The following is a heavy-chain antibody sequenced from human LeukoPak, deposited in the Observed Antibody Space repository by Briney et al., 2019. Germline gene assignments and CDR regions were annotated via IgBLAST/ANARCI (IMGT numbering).Heavy chain of an antibody. CDR2: IYYSGST. D-gene: IGHD6-13*01. CDR3: ARHGDSSSWYADIFDY. J-gene: IGHJ4*02. Sequence: SETLSLTCTVSGGSISSSSYYWGWIRQPPGKGLEWIGGIYYSGSTYYNPSLKSRVTISVDTSKNQFSLKLSSVTAADTAVYYCARHGDSSSWYADIFDYWGQGTLVTVSS. V-gene: IGHV4-39*01. CDR1: GGSISSSSYY.